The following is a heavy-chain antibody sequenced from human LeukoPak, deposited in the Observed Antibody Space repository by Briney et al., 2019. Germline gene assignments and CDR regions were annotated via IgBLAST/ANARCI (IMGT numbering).Heavy chain of an antibody. CDR3: ARVRYSSSWYEPFDY. CDR1: GGSFSGYY. V-gene: IGHV4-34*01. Sequence: SETLSLTCAVYGGSFSGYYWSWIRQPPGKGLEWIGEINHSGSTNYNPSLKSRVTISVDTSKNQFSLKLSSVTAADTAVYYCARVRYSSSWYEPFDYWGQGTLVTVSS. J-gene: IGHJ4*02. CDR2: INHSGST. D-gene: IGHD6-13*01.